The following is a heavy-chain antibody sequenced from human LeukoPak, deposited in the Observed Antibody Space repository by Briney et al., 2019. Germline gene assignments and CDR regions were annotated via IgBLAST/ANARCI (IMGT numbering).Heavy chain of an antibody. CDR1: GGSITNTNYY. CDR2: VYHSGIT. CDR3: AREWQYQFDY. Sequence: SETLSLTCTVSGGSITNTNYYWAWIRQPPGEGLEWIGSVYHSGITYYTPSLKSRVSISVDTSKNQFSLKVTSVTAADTAVYYCAREWQYQFDYWGQGSLITVSS. V-gene: IGHV4-39*07. J-gene: IGHJ4*02. D-gene: IGHD4-11*01.